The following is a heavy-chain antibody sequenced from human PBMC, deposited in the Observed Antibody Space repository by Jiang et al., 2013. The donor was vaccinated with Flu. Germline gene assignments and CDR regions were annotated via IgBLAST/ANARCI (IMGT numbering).Heavy chain of an antibody. CDR3: ARLNGGYYDFWSGYFRYYYYGMDV. CDR2: IYYSGST. Sequence: GSGLVKPSETLSLTCTVSGGSISSYYWSWIRQPPGKGLEWIGYIYYSGSTNYNPSLKSRVTISVDTSKNQFSLKLSSVTAADTAVYYCARLNGGYYDFWSGYFRYYYYGMDVWGQGTTVTVSS. V-gene: IGHV4-59*08. D-gene: IGHD3-3*01. CDR1: GGSISSYY. J-gene: IGHJ6*02.